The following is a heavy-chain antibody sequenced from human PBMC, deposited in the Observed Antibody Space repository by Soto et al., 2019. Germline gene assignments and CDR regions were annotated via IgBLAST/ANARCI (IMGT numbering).Heavy chain of an antibody. CDR1: GFMYSSYS. D-gene: IGHD2-21*01. CDR2: ISLSSSHI. Sequence: PGGSLRLSCSASGFMYSSYSMSWVRQAPGKGLEWVSFISLSSSHIYYAASVEGRFTISRDNAKNALFLQMNTLRAEDTAVYYCARVISCGGGTCSSVYQYYGMDLWGLGTTVTVSS. CDR3: ARVISCGGGTCSSVYQYYGMDL. J-gene: IGHJ6*02. V-gene: IGHV3-21*01.